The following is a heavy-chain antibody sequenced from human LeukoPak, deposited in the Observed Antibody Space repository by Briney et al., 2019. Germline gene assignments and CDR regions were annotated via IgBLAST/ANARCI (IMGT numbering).Heavy chain of an antibody. D-gene: IGHD1-26*01. CDR1: GGSISSYY. J-gene: IGHJ4*02. Sequence: PSEALSLTCTVSGGSISSYYWSWIRQPPGKGLEWIGYIYYSGSTNYNPSLKSRVTISVDTSKNQFSLKLSSVTAADTAVYYCARQGSPRELDYWGQGTLVTVSS. CDR2: IYYSGST. CDR3: ARQGSPRELDY. V-gene: IGHV4-59*08.